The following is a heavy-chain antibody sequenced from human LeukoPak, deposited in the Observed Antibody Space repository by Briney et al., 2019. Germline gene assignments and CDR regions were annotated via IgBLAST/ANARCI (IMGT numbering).Heavy chain of an antibody. CDR3: ARVYDYVCAVDY. J-gene: IGHJ4*02. V-gene: IGHV4-59*01. Sequence: SSETLSLTCTVSGGSISSYYWSWIRQPPGKGLEWIGYIYYSGSTNYNPSLKSRVTISVDTSKNQFSLKLSSVTAADTAVYYCARVYDYVCAVDYWGQGTLVTVSS. CDR1: GGSISSYY. CDR2: IYYSGST. D-gene: IGHD3-16*01.